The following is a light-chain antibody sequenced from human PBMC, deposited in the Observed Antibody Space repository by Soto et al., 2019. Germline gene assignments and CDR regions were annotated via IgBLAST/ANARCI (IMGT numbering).Light chain of an antibody. Sequence: QSVLTQPPSASGTPGQRVTISCSGSSSNIGSNYVSWYQQLPGTAPKLLIYDNNERPSGIPDRFSGSKSGTSATLGITGLQTGDEADYFCGTWDSSLSAGVFGGGTKLTVL. J-gene: IGLJ2*01. V-gene: IGLV1-51*01. CDR3: GTWDSSLSAGV. CDR2: DNN. CDR1: SSNIGSNY.